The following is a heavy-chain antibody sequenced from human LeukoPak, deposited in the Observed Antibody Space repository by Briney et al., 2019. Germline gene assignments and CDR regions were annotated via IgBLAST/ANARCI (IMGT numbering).Heavy chain of an antibody. D-gene: IGHD2-21*01. CDR2: TYYRRFKWLN. CDR1: GDSVSGNSPA. J-gene: IGHJ6*01. CDR3: ARGMAETFQGGMDV. Sequence: SQTLSLTCAISGDSVSGNSPAWNWIRQSPSRGLEWLGRTYYRRFKWLNDYAVSVKSRIAIIPDTSKNQFSLQLSSMTPGDTAVYYCARGMAETFQGGMDVWGQGTTVTASS. V-gene: IGHV6-1*01.